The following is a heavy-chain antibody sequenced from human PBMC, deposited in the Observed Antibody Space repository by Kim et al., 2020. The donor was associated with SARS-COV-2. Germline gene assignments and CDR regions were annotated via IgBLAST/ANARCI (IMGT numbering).Heavy chain of an antibody. CDR3: AKGRTGYFDSTGSAFDF. V-gene: IGHV3-23*01. D-gene: IGHD2-8*02. Sequence: GGSLRLSCAASGFTFSNSAMYWVRQTPERGLEWVSSITGGGGSTYEADSVRGRFTISRDNSRNTVYLQMKNVNVEDTAVYYCAKGRTGYFDSTGSAFDFGGPGTAVTVS. CDR2: ITGGGGST. J-gene: IGHJ3*01. CDR1: GFTFSNSA.